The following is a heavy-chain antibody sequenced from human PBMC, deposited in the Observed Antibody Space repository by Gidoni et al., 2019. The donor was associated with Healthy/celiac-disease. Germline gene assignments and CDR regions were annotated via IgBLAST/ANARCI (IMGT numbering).Heavy chain of an antibody. J-gene: IGHJ6*02. D-gene: IGHD3-3*02. V-gene: IGHV3-30-3*01. CDR1: GFPFSRYA. Sequence: QVQLVESGGGVVQPGRSLRLSCAASGFPFSRYAMHWVRQAPGKGREWVAVISYDGSNKYYADSVKGRFTISRDNSKNTLYLQMNSLRAEDTAVYYCARALSNLASYYYGMDVWGQGTTVTVSS. CDR3: ARALSNLASYYYGMDV. CDR2: ISYDGSNK.